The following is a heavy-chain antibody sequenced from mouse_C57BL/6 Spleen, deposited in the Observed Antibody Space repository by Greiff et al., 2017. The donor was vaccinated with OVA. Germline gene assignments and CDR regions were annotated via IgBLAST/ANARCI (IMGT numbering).Heavy chain of an antibody. CDR1: GYTFTSYG. Sequence: QVQLQQSGAELARPGASVKLSCKASGYTFTSYGISWVKQRTGQGLEWIGEIYPRSGNTYYNEKFKGKATLTADKSSSTAYMELRSLTSEDSAVYFCARGATVVATEDYWYFDVWGTGTTVTVSS. V-gene: IGHV1-81*01. J-gene: IGHJ1*03. CDR3: ARGATVVATEDYWYFDV. CDR2: IYPRSGNT. D-gene: IGHD1-1*01.